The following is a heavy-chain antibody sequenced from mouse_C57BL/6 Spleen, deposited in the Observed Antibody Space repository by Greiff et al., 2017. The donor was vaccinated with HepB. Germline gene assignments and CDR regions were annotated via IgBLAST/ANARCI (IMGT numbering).Heavy chain of an antibody. Sequence: VQLQQPGAELVKPGASVKLSCKASGYTFTSYWMQWVKQRPGQGLEWIGEIDPSDSYTNYNQKFKGKATLTVDTSSSTAYMQLSSLTSEDSAVYYCARWGITTVVEEGYWGQGTTLTVSS. J-gene: IGHJ2*01. D-gene: IGHD1-1*01. V-gene: IGHV1-50*01. CDR2: IDPSDSYT. CDR1: GYTFTSYW. CDR3: ARWGITTVVEEGY.